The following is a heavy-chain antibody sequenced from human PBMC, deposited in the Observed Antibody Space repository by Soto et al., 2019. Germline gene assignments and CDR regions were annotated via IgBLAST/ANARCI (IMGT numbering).Heavy chain of an antibody. CDR2: INPSGGST. D-gene: IGHD2-15*01. CDR3: ARGCSGGSCSDY. J-gene: IGHJ4*02. Sequence: QVQLVQSGAEVKKPGASVKVSCKASGYTFTSYYMHWVRQAPGQGLEWMGIINPSGGSTSYAQKWQGRVTMTRDTSTRTVYGELSRLRSEDTAVYYCARGCSGGSCSDYWGEGTLVTVSS. V-gene: IGHV1-46*04. CDR1: GYTFTSYY.